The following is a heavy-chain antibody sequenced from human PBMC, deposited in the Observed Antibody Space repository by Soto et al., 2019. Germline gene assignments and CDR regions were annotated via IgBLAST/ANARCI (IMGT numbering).Heavy chain of an antibody. CDR2: IYYSGTT. D-gene: IGHD6-13*01. CDR3: ARGIFLATAAAYFDY. Sequence: QVQLLESGPGLVKPSQTLSLTCSVSGGSINRAGYYWTWLRQLPGKGLEWLGYIYYSGTTYSNPSLKSRITISMGTSENQFSQKVSSVTAADTAVYYCARGIFLATAAAYFDYWGQGTLVTVSS. J-gene: IGHJ4*02. V-gene: IGHV4-31*03. CDR1: GGSINRAGYY.